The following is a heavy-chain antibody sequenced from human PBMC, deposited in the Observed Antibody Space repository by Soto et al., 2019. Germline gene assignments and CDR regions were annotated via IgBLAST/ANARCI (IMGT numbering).Heavy chain of an antibody. V-gene: IGHV3-33*08. CDR3: VRGIYPSSGGGPYDT. J-gene: IGHJ5*02. CDR2: ISHDGNNN. Sequence: QVQLVESGGGVVQPGRSLRLSCAASGFAFSTYGMHWVRQAPGKGLEWVAVISHDGNNNYYADSVKGRFTISRDNSKNTLYLQMNSLRVDDTAVYYCVRGIYPSSGGGPYDTWGPGTLVTVSS. D-gene: IGHD3-22*01. CDR1: GFAFSTYG.